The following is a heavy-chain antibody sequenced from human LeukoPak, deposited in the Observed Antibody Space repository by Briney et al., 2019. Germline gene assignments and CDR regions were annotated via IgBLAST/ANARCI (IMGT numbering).Heavy chain of an antibody. CDR1: GFTFSNYW. V-gene: IGHV3-7*04. Sequence: GGSLRLSCAASGFTFSNYWMSWVRQAPGNGLEWVANIKQDGSEKYYVDSVKGRFTISRDNAKNSLYLRMNSLRAEDTAVYYCARVVVVAATFDYWGQGTLVTVSS. D-gene: IGHD2-15*01. CDR3: ARVVVVAATFDY. J-gene: IGHJ4*02. CDR2: IKQDGSEK.